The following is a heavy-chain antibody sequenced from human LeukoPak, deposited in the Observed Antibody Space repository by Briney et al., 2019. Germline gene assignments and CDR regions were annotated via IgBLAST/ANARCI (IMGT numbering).Heavy chain of an antibody. J-gene: IGHJ4*02. V-gene: IGHV1-8*03. CDR1: GYTFTGYY. CDR2: MNANSGNT. CDR3: VREGLDY. Sequence: GASVKVSCKASGYTFTGYYMHWVRQAPGQGLEWMAYMNANSGNTVYAQKFQGRVTLTWDTSITTAYMEVNTLVSDDTAVYYCVREGLDYWGQGTLVTVSS.